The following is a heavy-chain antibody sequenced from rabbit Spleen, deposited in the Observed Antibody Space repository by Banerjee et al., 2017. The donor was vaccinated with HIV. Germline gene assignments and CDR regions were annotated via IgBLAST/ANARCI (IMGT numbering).Heavy chain of an antibody. V-gene: IGHV1S47*01. CDR2: IYTGDGST. CDR1: GFDFSSNY. J-gene: IGHJ6*01. Sequence: QEQLVESGGGLVQPGGSLKLSCKASGFDFSSNYYMCWVRQAPGKGLEWIGCIYTGDGSTYYASWVNGRFTLSRSTSLNTVTLQMTSLTAADTATYFCARSGDGYYRGLDLWGPGTLVTVS. CDR3: ARSGDGYYRGLDL. D-gene: IGHD1-1*01.